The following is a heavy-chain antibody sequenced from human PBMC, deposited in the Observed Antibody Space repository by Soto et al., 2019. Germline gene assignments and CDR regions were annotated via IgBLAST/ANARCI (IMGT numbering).Heavy chain of an antibody. CDR3: ARDRRGSETWSPYYFDY. D-gene: IGHD3-10*01. J-gene: IGHJ4*02. Sequence: PSETLSLTCTVSGGTMSSYYWSWIRQAPGKGLEWIGYVYDSGSTDYNPSLKSRLTISLDTSKNLFSLKLSFVTAADTAVYYCARDRRGSETWSPYYFDYWGQGIMVTVSS. V-gene: IGHV4-59*01. CDR2: VYDSGST. CDR1: GGTMSSYY.